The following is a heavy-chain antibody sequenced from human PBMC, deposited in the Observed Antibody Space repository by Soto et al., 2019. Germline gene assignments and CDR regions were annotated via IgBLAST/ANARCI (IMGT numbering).Heavy chain of an antibody. J-gene: IGHJ4*02. V-gene: IGHV1-69*01. CDR1: GGTFSSYA. Sequence: QVQLVQSGAEVKKPGSSVKVSCKDSGGTFSSYAISWVRQAPGQGLEWMGGIIPIFGTANYAQKFQGRVTITADESTSTAYIELSSLRSEDTAVYYCARARYYYDCSGYYLDYWGQGTLVTVSS. D-gene: IGHD3-22*01. CDR2: IIPIFGTA. CDR3: ARARYYYDCSGYYLDY.